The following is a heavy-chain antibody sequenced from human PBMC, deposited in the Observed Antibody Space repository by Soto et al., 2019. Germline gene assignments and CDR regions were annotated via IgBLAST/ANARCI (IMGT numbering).Heavy chain of an antibody. CDR2: IIPVFQTT. CDR3: ARGGSGYTWFNEF. J-gene: IGHJ4*02. Sequence: SVKVSCKASGGLFSSYPISWVRQVPGQGLECMGVIIPVFQTTYYTQRFQGRVTITADESTNTAYMELSSLRSEDTAIYYCARGGSGYTWFNEFWGQGTLVTVSS. V-gene: IGHV1-69*13. D-gene: IGHD3-22*01. CDR1: GGLFSSYP.